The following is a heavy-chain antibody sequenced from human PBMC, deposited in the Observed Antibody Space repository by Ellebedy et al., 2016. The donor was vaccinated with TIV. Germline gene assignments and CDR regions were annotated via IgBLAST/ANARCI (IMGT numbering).Heavy chain of an antibody. J-gene: IGHJ4*02. D-gene: IGHD5-12*01. CDR1: GYTFTSYY. Sequence: ASVKVSXKASGYTFTSYYMHWVRQAPGQGLEWMGWISAYNGNTNYAQKLQGRVTMTTDTSTSTAYMELRSLRSDDTAVYCCGRGGGGGYDFDYWGQGTLVTVSS. V-gene: IGHV1-18*04. CDR2: ISAYNGNT. CDR3: GRGGGGGYDFDY.